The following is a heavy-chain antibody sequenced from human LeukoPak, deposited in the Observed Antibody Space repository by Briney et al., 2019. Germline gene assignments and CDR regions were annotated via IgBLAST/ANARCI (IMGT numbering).Heavy chain of an antibody. D-gene: IGHD1-14*01. CDR2: ISSSSSTI. CDR1: GFTFSTYS. V-gene: IGHV3-48*01. CDR3: ARGSVTQGY. Sequence: PGGSLRLSCAASGFTFSTYSMNWVRQAPGKGLEWVSYISSSSSTIYYADAVKGRFTISRDNSKNSLYLQMNSLRAEDTAVYYCARGSVTQGYWGQGTLVTVSS. J-gene: IGHJ4*02.